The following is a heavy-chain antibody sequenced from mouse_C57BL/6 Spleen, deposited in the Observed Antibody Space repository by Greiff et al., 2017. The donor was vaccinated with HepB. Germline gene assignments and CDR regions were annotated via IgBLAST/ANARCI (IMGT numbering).Heavy chain of an antibody. Sequence: QVHVKQSGAELVKPGASVKLSCKASGYTFTSYWMHWVKQRPGQGLEWIGMIHPNSGSTNYNEKFKSKATLTVDKSSSTAYMQLSSLTSEDSAVYYCARDDYYAMDYWGQGTTVTVSS. J-gene: IGHJ4*01. CDR2: IHPNSGST. V-gene: IGHV1-64*01. CDR3: ARDDYYAMDY. CDR1: GYTFTSYW.